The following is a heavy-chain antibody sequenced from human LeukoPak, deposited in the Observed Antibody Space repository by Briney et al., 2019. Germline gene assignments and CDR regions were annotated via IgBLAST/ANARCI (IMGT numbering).Heavy chain of an antibody. D-gene: IGHD5-18*01. CDR2: IYYSGST. Sequence: SETLSLTCTVSGGSISSSSYYWGWIRQPPGKGLEWIGSIYYSGSTYYNPSLKSRVTISVDTSKNQFSLKLSSVTAADTAVYYCARVPRGYSYGRYYYDSPTAFDIWGQGTMVTVSS. V-gene: IGHV4-39*07. CDR3: ARVPRGYSYGRYYYDSPTAFDI. J-gene: IGHJ3*02. CDR1: GGSISSSSYY.